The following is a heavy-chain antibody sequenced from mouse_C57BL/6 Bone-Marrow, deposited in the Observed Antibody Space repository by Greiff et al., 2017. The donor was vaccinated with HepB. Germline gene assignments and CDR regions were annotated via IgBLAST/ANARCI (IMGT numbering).Heavy chain of an antibody. CDR3: ARESHYYGSSYRFAY. Sequence: QVQLQQPGAELVKPGASVKMSCKASGYTFTSYWITWVKQRPGQGLEWIGDIYPGSGSTNYNEKFKSKATLTVDTSSSTAYMQLSSLPSEDSAVYYCARESHYYGSSYRFAYWGQGTLVTVSA. V-gene: IGHV1-55*01. CDR2: IYPGSGST. CDR1: GYTFTSYW. J-gene: IGHJ3*01. D-gene: IGHD1-1*01.